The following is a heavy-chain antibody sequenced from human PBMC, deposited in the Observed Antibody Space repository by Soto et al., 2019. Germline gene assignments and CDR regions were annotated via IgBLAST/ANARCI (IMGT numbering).Heavy chain of an antibody. J-gene: IGHJ6*02. V-gene: IGHV3-48*02. CDR3: ARDFWSGYYDATRYYYGMDV. CDR2: ISSSSTI. D-gene: IGHD3-3*01. CDR1: GFTFSSYS. Sequence: GGSLRLSCAASGFTFSSYSMNWVRQAPGKGLEWVSYISSSSTIYYADSVKGRFTISRDNAKNSLYLQMNSLRDEDTAVYYCARDFWSGYYDATRYYYGMDVWGQGTTVTVSS.